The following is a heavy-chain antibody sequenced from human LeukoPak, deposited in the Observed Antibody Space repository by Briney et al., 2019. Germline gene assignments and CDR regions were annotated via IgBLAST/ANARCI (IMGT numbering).Heavy chain of an antibody. D-gene: IGHD5-18*01. J-gene: IGHJ4*02. Sequence: ASVKVSCKASGGTFSSYAISWVRQAPGQGLEWMGGIIFIFGTANYAQKFQGRVTITADESTSTAYMELSSLRSEDTAVYYCARNTAIEFDYWGQGTLVTVSS. V-gene: IGHV1-69*13. CDR3: ARNTAIEFDY. CDR1: GGTFSSYA. CDR2: IIFIFGTA.